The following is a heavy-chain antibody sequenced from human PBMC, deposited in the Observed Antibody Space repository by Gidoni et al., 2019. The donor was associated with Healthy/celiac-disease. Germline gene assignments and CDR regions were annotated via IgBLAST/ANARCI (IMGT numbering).Heavy chain of an antibody. Sequence: QVQLVQSGAEVTKPGASAEVSCKASGYTFTSYGISWVRQAPEQGLEWMGWISAYNGNTNYAQKLQAIVTMTTDTSTSTAYMELRSLRSDDTAVYYCARFSTYYDILTGPSSDYMYVWGKGTTVTVSS. V-gene: IGHV1-18*01. D-gene: IGHD3-9*01. CDR1: GYTFTSYG. J-gene: IGHJ6*03. CDR3: ARFSTYYDILTGPSSDYMYV. CDR2: ISAYNGNT.